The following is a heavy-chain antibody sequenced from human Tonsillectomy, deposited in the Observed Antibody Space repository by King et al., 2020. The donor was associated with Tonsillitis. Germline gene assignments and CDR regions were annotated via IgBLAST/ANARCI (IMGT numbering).Heavy chain of an antibody. Sequence: VQLVESGGGVVQLGRSLRLSCAASGFTFSTYAIHWVRQAPGKGLEWVAVISYDGSIKYYADSVSGRFTISRDNSKSTLYLQMRSLRAEDTAVYFCARDRGYCSGGNCYRPYYFDYWGMGTLVTVSS. CDR3: ARDRGYCSGGNCYRPYYFDY. CDR1: GFTFSTYA. J-gene: IGHJ4*02. CDR2: ISYDGSIK. V-gene: IGHV3-30-3*01. D-gene: IGHD2-15*01.